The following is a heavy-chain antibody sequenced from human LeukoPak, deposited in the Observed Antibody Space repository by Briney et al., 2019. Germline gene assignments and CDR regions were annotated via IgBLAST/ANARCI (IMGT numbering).Heavy chain of an antibody. V-gene: IGHV3-30*02. D-gene: IGHD2-2*01. J-gene: IGHJ4*02. CDR2: IRYDGSNK. CDR1: GFTFSSYG. Sequence: GGSLRLSCAASGFTFSSYGMHWVRQAPGKGLEWVAFIRYDGSNKYYADSVKGRFTISRDNSKNTLYLQMNSLRAEDTAVYYCAKEGHCSSTSCYPLWGQGTLVTVSS. CDR3: AKEGHCSSTSCYPL.